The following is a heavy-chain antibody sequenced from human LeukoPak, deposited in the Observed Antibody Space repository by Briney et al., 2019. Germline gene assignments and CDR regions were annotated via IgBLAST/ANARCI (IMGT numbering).Heavy chain of an antibody. CDR1: GFTISTYA. Sequence: GGSLRLSCVASGFTISTYAISWVRQAPGKGLEWVSVISGSGGTTNYADSVKGRFTISRDNAKNSLYLQMNSLRAEDTAVYYCARGHYYGSGSYFGFDYWGQGTLVTVSS. CDR2: ISGSGGTT. V-gene: IGHV3-23*01. D-gene: IGHD3-10*01. J-gene: IGHJ4*02. CDR3: ARGHYYGSGSYFGFDY.